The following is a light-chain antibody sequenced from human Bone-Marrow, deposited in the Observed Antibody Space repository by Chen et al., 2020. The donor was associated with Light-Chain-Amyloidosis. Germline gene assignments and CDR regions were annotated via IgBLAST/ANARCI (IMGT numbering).Light chain of an antibody. J-gene: IGKJ4*01. V-gene: IGKV1-33*01. CDR3: QQYDNVPLGFI. CDR2: DAS. CDR1: QDIDNY. Sequence: DIKMTQSPSSLSASVGDKVTITCQASQDIDNYVNWYQQKPGQAPKVLIYDASNLQAGVPSRFSGSGSGTDFTFTINNLQPEGVATYYCQQYDNVPLGFIFGGGTKVAIK.